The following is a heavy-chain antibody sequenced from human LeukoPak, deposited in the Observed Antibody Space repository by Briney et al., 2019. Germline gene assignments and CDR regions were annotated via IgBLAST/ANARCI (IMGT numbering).Heavy chain of an antibody. Sequence: ASVKVSCKASGYTFTNFGITWVRQAPGQGLEWMGWISTYNGTMKYAQKLQGRVTMTTDTSTSTAYMELRSLRSDDTAVYFCARDFPWSDCWGQGTLVTVSS. D-gene: IGHD2-21*01. CDR3: ARDFPWSDC. V-gene: IGHV1-18*04. CDR2: ISTYNGTM. CDR1: GYTFTNFG. J-gene: IGHJ4*02.